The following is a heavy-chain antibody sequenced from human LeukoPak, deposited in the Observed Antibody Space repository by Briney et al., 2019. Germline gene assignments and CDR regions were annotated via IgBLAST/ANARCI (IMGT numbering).Heavy chain of an antibody. Sequence: PSETLSLTCTVSGDSFRSPTYYWSWIRQPAGKGLEWIGRIHASGTTNYNPSLKSRITISEDTSKNQFSLKLSSVTAADTAVYYCARDFDSPLAFDIWGQGTMVTVSS. V-gene: IGHV4-61*02. CDR1: GDSFRSPTYY. D-gene: IGHD3-9*01. CDR3: ARDFDSPLAFDI. CDR2: IHASGTT. J-gene: IGHJ3*02.